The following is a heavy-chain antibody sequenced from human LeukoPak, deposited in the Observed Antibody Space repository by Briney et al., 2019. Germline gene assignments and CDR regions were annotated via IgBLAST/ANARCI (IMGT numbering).Heavy chain of an antibody. D-gene: IGHD3-9*01. Sequence: PSETLSLTCTVSGYSISSGYYWGWIRQPPGKGLEWIGSIYHSGSTYYNPSLKSRVTISVDTSKNQFSLKLSSVTAADTAVYYCARDDYDILTGPPNYWGQGTLVTVSS. V-gene: IGHV4-38-2*02. J-gene: IGHJ4*02. CDR2: IYHSGST. CDR1: GYSISSGYY. CDR3: ARDDYDILTGPPNY.